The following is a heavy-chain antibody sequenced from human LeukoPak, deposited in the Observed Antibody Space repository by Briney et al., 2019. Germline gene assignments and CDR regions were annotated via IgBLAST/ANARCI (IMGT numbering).Heavy chain of an antibody. D-gene: IGHD2-2*01. CDR3: ARDDGLGYCSSTSCYDDGMDV. V-gene: IGHV3-30-3*01. CDR1: GFTFSSYA. CDR2: ISYDGSNK. J-gene: IGHJ6*02. Sequence: GGSLRLSCAASGFTFSSYAMHWVRQAPGKGLEWVAVISYDGSNKYYADSVKGRFTISRDNSKNTLYLQMNSLRAEDTAVYYCARDDGLGYCSSTSCYDDGMDVWGQGTTVTVSS.